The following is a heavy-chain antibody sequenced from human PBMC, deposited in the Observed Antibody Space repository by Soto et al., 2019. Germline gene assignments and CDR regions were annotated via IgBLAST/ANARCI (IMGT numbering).Heavy chain of an antibody. J-gene: IGHJ4*02. Sequence: SVKVSCKASGGTFSSYAISWVRQAPGQGLEWMGGIIPIFGTANYAQKFQGRVTITADESTSTAYMELSSLRSEDTAVYYCARVRYYYGSGSRYYFDYWGQGTLVTGLL. D-gene: IGHD3-10*01. CDR2: IIPIFGTA. CDR3: ARVRYYYGSGSRYYFDY. V-gene: IGHV1-69*13. CDR1: GGTFSSYA.